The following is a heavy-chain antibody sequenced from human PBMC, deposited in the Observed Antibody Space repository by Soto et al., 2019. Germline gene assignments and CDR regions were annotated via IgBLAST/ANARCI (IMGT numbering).Heavy chain of an antibody. CDR2: INPSGGST. CDR1: GYTFTSYY. D-gene: IGHD3-22*01. Sequence: ASVKVSCKASGYTFTSYYMHWVRQAPGQGLEWMGIINPSGGSTSYAQKFQGRVTMTRDTSTSTVYMELSSLRSEDTAVYYCARAGVVDSSGYYHNTGAFDIWGQGTMVTVSS. CDR3: ARAGVVDSSGYYHNTGAFDI. J-gene: IGHJ3*02. V-gene: IGHV1-46*01.